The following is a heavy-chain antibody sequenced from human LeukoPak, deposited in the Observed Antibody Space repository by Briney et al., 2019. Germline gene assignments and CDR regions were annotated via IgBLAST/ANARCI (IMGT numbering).Heavy chain of an antibody. D-gene: IGHD3-16*01. CDR2: INAYNGNT. CDR1: GYTFTYYV. Sequence: ASVKVSCKTSGYTFTYYVISWVRQAPGQGLEWMGRINAYNGNTNDAQKFQGRVTMTTDTSTSTAYMELRSLRSDDTAVYYCARGGKPYDYWGQGTLVSVSS. V-gene: IGHV1-18*01. CDR3: ARGGKPYDY. J-gene: IGHJ4*02.